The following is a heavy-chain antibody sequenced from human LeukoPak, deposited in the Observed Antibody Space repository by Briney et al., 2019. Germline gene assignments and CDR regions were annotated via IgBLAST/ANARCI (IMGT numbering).Heavy chain of an antibody. Sequence: PSGTLSLTCAVSGGSISSSNWWSWVRQPPGKGLEWIGYIYYSGSTNYNPSLKSRVTISVDTSKNQFSLKLSSVTAADTAVYYCASYGSGSLNFDYWGQGTLVTVSS. V-gene: IGHV4-4*02. CDR2: IYYSGST. CDR1: GGSISSSNW. D-gene: IGHD3-10*01. J-gene: IGHJ4*02. CDR3: ASYGSGSLNFDY.